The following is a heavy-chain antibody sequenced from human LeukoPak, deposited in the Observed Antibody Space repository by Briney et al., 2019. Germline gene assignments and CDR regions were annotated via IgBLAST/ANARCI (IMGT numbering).Heavy chain of an antibody. Sequence: SETLSLTCAVYGGSFSGYYWSWIRQPPGKGLEWIGEINHSGSTNYNPSLKSRVTISADTSKNQFSLKLSSVTAADTAVYYCARGRGWELLKYFDYWGQGTLVTVSS. CDR1: GGSFSGYY. CDR2: INHSGST. J-gene: IGHJ4*02. V-gene: IGHV4-34*01. CDR3: ARGRGWELLKYFDY. D-gene: IGHD1-26*01.